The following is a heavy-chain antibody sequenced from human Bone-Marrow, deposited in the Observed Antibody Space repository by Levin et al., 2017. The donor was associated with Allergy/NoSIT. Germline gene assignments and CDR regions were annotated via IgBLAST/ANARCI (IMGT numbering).Heavy chain of an antibody. D-gene: IGHD3-10*01. CDR2: ISYDGSNK. Sequence: QPGGSLRLSCAASGFTFSSYGMHWVRQAPGKGLEWVAVISYDGSNKYYADSVKGRFTISRDNSKNTLYLQMNSLRAEDTAVYYCALEGSGRSPVDAFDIWGQGTMVTVSS. V-gene: IGHV3-30*03. CDR3: ALEGSGRSPVDAFDI. CDR1: GFTFSSYG. J-gene: IGHJ3*02.